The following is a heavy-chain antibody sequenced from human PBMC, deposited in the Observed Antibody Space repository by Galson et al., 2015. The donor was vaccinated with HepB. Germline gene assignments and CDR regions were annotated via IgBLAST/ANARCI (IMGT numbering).Heavy chain of an antibody. CDR1: GFSFSFYN. Sequence: SLRLSCTASGFSFSFYNMNWVRQAPGKGLEWVSAISGSGGSTYYADSVKGRFTISRDNSKNTLYLQMNSLRAEDTAVYYCAKGVVVPAASSYYYYYGMDVWGQGTTVTVSS. V-gene: IGHV3-23*01. CDR2: ISGSGGST. CDR3: AKGVVVPAASSYYYYYGMDV. J-gene: IGHJ6*02. D-gene: IGHD2-2*01.